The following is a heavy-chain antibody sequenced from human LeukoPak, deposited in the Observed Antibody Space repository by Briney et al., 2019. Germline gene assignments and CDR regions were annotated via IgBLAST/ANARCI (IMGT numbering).Heavy chain of an antibody. Sequence: GGSLRLSCAASGFTFSSYSMNWVRQAPGKGLEWVSSISSSSSYIYYADSVKGRFTISRDSSKNTLYLQMNSLRAEDTAVYYCAKDGAARPLDYWGQGTLVTVSS. D-gene: IGHD6-6*01. J-gene: IGHJ4*02. CDR1: GFTFSSYS. V-gene: IGHV3-21*04. CDR2: ISSSSSYI. CDR3: AKDGAARPLDY.